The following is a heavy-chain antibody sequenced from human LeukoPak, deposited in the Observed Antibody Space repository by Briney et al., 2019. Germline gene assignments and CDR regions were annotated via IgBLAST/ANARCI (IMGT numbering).Heavy chain of an antibody. CDR3: ARARGYSYGHDAFDI. Sequence: GGSLRLSCAASGFTFSSYSMNWVRQAPGKGLEWVSYISSSGSTIYYADSVKGRFTISRDNAKNSLYLQMNSLRAEDTAVYYCARARGYSYGHDAFDIWGQGTMVTVSS. D-gene: IGHD5-18*01. V-gene: IGHV3-48*04. CDR1: GFTFSSYS. CDR2: ISSSGSTI. J-gene: IGHJ3*02.